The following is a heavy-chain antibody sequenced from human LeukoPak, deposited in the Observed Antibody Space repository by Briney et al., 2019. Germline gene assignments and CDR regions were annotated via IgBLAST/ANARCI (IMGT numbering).Heavy chain of an antibody. Sequence: PGGSLRLSCAASGFTFSSFAMSWVRQAPGQGLEWVSAISDNSGNTYYADSVKGRLTISRDNAKNSLYLQMNSLRAEDTAVYYCARVGPYDAFDIWGQGTMVTVSS. CDR1: GFTFSSFA. CDR3: ARVGPYDAFDI. J-gene: IGHJ3*02. CDR2: ISDNSGNT. V-gene: IGHV3-23*01.